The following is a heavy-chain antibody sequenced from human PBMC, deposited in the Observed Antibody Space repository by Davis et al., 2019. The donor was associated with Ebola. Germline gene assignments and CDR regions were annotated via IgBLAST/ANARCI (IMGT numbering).Heavy chain of an antibody. CDR2: INSDGTTT. D-gene: IGHD4-17*01. Sequence: GESLKISCAASRFTFMDSWMHWVRQVPGKGLVWVARINSDGTTTHYADSVKGRFTISRDNAKSTLFLQMNSLGDDDTAVYYCARGVDTTLTSWSEALDIWGQGTTVTVSS. V-gene: IGHV3-74*01. CDR1: RFTFMDSW. J-gene: IGHJ3*02. CDR3: ARGVDTTLTSWSEALDI.